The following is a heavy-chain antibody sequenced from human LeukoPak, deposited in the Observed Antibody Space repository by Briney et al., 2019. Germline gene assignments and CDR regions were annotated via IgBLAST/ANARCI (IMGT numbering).Heavy chain of an antibody. CDR2: ISSGSSSV. J-gene: IGHJ4*02. D-gene: IGHD3-9*01. CDR1: GFTFSNHN. CDR3: ARGRATGRSGGDY. Sequence: GGSLRLSCEASGFTFSNHNMNWVRQAPGKGLEWVSYISSGSSSVYYADSVKGRFTISRDNAENSLYLQMNSLRDEDTAVYYCARGRATGRSGGDYWGQGTLVTVSP. V-gene: IGHV3-48*02.